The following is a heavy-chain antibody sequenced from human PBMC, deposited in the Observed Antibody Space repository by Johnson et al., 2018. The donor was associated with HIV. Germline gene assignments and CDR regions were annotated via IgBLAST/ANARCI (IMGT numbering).Heavy chain of an antibody. CDR1: QFTFSSYY. D-gene: IGHD6-13*01. Sequence: VQLVESGGGLAKPAWSPRLSCAASQFTFSSYYMNCVRQAPGNGLELVGQVNPNGGITYLIDSGKDRFNISRDNAKNTLHLQMNSLRAEDTAVYYCARDRADSSSWFTAFDIWGQGTMVTVSS. J-gene: IGHJ3*02. V-gene: IGHV3-25*05. CDR2: VNPNGGIT. CDR3: ARDRADSSSWFTAFDI.